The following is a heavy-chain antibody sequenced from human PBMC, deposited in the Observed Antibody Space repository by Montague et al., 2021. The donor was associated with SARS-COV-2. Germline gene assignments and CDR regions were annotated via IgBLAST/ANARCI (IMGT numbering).Heavy chain of an antibody. CDR3: ARAGTITMIVVVIDAFDI. CDR1: GGSISSYY. V-gene: IGHV4-59*12. D-gene: IGHD3-22*01. Sequence: SETLSLTCTVSGGSISSYYWSWIRQPPGKGLEWIGCIYYSGSTYYNPSLKSRVTISVDTSKNQFSLKLSSVTAADTAVYYCARAGTITMIVVVIDAFDIWGQGIMVTVSS. J-gene: IGHJ3*02. CDR2: IYYSGST.